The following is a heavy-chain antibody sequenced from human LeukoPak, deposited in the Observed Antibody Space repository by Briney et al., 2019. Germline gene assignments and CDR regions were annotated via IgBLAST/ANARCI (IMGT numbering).Heavy chain of an antibody. V-gene: IGHV1-69*06. J-gene: IGHJ3*02. CDR2: IIPIFGTA. CDR3: AREPSPGSYDAIDI. CDR1: GGTFSSYA. D-gene: IGHD3-10*01. Sequence: GASVKVSCKASGGTFSSYAISWVRQAPGKGLEWMGGIIPIFGTANYAQKFQGRVTITADKSTSTAYMELSSLRSEDTAVYYCAREPSPGSYDAIDIWGQGTMATVSS.